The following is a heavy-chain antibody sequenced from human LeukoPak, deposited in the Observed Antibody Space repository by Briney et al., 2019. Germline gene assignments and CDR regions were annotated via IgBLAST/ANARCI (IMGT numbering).Heavy chain of an antibody. J-gene: IGHJ4*02. Sequence: GGSLRLSCAASGFTVSSNYMSWVRQAPGKGLEWVSVIYSGGSTYYADSVKGRFTISRDNSKNTLYLQMNSLRAEDTAVYYCARLGANYYDSSPPGYWGQGTLVTVSS. CDR1: GFTVSSNY. CDR2: IYSGGST. D-gene: IGHD3-22*01. CDR3: ARLGANYYDSSPPGY. V-gene: IGHV3-66*04.